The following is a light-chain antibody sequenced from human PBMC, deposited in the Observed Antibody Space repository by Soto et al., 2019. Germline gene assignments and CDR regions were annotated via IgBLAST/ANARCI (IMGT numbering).Light chain of an antibody. CDR2: DAS. CDR1: QNISDW. CDR3: QEYRTYA. V-gene: IGKV1-5*01. Sequence: DIQMTQSPSTLSAYVGDRVTITCRASQNISDWLAWYQQKPGKAPELLIFDASTLATGVPSRFSGSGSGTDFTLTVSSLQADDSATYFCQEYRTYAFGPGTKVDI. J-gene: IGKJ2*01.